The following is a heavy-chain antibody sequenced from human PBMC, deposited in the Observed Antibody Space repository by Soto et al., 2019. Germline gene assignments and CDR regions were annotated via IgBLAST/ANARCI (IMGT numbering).Heavy chain of an antibody. CDR2: IKGKTDGGTT. D-gene: IGHD1-1*01. Sequence: NPGGTLRLSCAASGFTFSNAWLSWVRQAPGKGLEWVGRIKGKTDGGTTDYAAPVKGRFTISRDDSKNTLYLQMNSLQTEDTAGYYCTTDGNLDPKPRRDYYYYGMDVWGQGTTVTVSS. J-gene: IGHJ6*02. CDR1: GFTFSNAW. V-gene: IGHV3-15*01. CDR3: TTDGNLDPKPRRDYYYYGMDV.